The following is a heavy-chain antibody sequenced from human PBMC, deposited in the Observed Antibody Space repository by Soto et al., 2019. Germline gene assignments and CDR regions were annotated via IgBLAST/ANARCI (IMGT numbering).Heavy chain of an antibody. CDR3: ARASSSSSAADY. CDR2: IYDTESA. V-gene: IGHV4-31*03. CDR1: GESISSGGYY. Sequence: QVQLQESGPGLVKPSQTLSLTCSVSGESISSGGYYWSWIRHHPGKGLEGIGYIYDTESAYYNPSLKRREXLXMXXSKKHFAKRLSSVTAADAAVYYCARASSSSSAADYWGQGTLATVSS. D-gene: IGHD6-6*01. J-gene: IGHJ4*02.